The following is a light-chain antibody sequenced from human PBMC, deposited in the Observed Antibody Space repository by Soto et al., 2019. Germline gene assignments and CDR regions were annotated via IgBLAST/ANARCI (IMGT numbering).Light chain of an antibody. CDR3: MQATLSPWA. CDR1: QSLVHSDGNTY. CDR2: KIS. Sequence: DIVMTQTPLSSPVTLGQPASISCRSSQSLVHSDGNTYLSWLQQRPGQPPRLRINKISNRFSGVPERFSCSGAGTDFRVKMTRVGAEDVGVYYGMQATLSPWAVCQGTKVEIK. V-gene: IGKV2-24*01. J-gene: IGKJ1*01.